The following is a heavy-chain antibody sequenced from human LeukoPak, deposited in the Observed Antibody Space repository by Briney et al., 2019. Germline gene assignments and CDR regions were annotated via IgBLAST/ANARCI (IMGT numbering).Heavy chain of an antibody. CDR3: ARDREDGYNGGFDY. CDR1: GFTFSSYS. CDR2: ISSSSSTI. J-gene: IGHJ4*02. Sequence: GGSLRLSCAASGFTFSSYSMNWVRQAPGKGLEWVSYISSSSSTIYYADSVKGRFTISRDNAKNSLYLQMNSLRAEDTAVYYCARDREDGYNGGFDYWGQGTLVTVSS. V-gene: IGHV3-48*04. D-gene: IGHD5-24*01.